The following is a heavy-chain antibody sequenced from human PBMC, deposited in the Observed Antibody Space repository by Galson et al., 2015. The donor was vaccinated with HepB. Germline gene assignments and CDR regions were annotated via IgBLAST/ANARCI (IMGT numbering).Heavy chain of an antibody. V-gene: IGHV3-48*02. J-gene: IGHJ4*02. D-gene: IGHD6-13*01. CDR3: ARAAAAGRFYFDS. CDR1: GFTFNSYS. Sequence: SLRLSCAASGFTFNSYSMTWVRQAPGKGLEWISYITIRSSTIYYADSVKGRFTISRDNAKDSLYLQMNSLRDDDTAVYYCARAAAAGRFYFDSWGQGTLVTVSS. CDR2: ITIRSSTI.